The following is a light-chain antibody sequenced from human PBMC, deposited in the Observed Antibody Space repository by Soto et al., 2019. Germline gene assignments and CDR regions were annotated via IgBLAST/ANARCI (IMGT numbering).Light chain of an antibody. CDR2: DVS. CDR1: QSVSAW. Sequence: DIQMTQSPSTLSASVGDRVTITCRASQSVSAWLAWYQQKPGKAPKFLMYDVSTLESGVPLRFSGSGSGTEFTLTINSLQPDDFATYYCQSYRNFSWTFGQGTKVDTK. V-gene: IGKV1-5*01. CDR3: QSYRNFSWT. J-gene: IGKJ1*01.